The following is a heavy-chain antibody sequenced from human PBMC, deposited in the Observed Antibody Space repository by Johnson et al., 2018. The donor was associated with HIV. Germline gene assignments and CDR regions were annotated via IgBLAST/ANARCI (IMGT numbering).Heavy chain of an antibody. Sequence: EVQLVESGGGLVKPGGSLRLSCAASGFTFSDYYMSWVRQAPGKGLEWVSGINWNGGNTGYADSVKGRFTISRDNAKNSLYLQMNSLRAGDTAVYFCARESRDGPNLRAFDIWGQGTTVIVSS. CDR1: GFTFSDYY. V-gene: IGHV3-20*04. J-gene: IGHJ3*02. D-gene: IGHD5-24*01. CDR3: ARESRDGPNLRAFDI. CDR2: INWNGGNT.